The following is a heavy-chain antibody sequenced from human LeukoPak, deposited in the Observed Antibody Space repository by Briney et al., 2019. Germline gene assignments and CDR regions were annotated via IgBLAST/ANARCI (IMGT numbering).Heavy chain of an antibody. V-gene: IGHV3-23*01. CDR3: ARDRPRAV. Sequence: GGSLRLSCAASGFIFSSYAMSWVRQAPGKGLEWVSGISGSGGTTYYADSVKGRFTISRDNSKNTLYLQMNSLRAEDTAVYFCARDRPRAVWGQGTTVTVSS. CDR2: ISGSGGTT. CDR1: GFIFSSYA. J-gene: IGHJ6*02.